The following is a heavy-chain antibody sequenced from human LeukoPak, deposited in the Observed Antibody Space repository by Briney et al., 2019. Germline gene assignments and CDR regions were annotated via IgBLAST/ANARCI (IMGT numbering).Heavy chain of an antibody. CDR2: IYPGDSDT. CDR1: GYSFTSYW. V-gene: IGHV5-51*01. D-gene: IGHD6-13*01. Sequence: GESLKISCKGSGYSFTSYWIGWVRQMPGKGLEWMGIIYPGDSDTRYSPSFQGQVTISADKSISTAYLQWSSLKASDTAMYYCARTIAAAGTEGPHAPDYYYYYGMDVWGQGTTVTVSS. CDR3: ARTIAAAGTEGPHAPDYYYYYGMDV. J-gene: IGHJ6*02.